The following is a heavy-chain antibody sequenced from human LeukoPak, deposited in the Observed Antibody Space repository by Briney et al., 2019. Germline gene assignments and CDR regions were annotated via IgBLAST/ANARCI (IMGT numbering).Heavy chain of an antibody. CDR1: GFTFDDYA. J-gene: IGHJ3*01. Sequence: GGSLRLSCAASGFTFDDYAMHWVRQAPGKGLEWVAAISYDGRNKYYADSVKGRFTISRDNSKNTLNLQMNSLRTEDTAVFYCAKPRDIDSWAFDVWGQGTMVTVSS. V-gene: IGHV3-30*18. D-gene: IGHD2-15*01. CDR3: AKPRDIDSWAFDV. CDR2: ISYDGRNK.